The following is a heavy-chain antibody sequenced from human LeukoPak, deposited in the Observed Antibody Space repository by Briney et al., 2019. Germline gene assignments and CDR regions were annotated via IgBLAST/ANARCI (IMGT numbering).Heavy chain of an antibody. CDR2: INHSGST. CDR1: GGSFSGYY. CDR3: ARGVAVAGTGTYYFDY. V-gene: IGHV4-34*01. J-gene: IGHJ4*02. Sequence: SETLSLTCAVYGGSFSGYYWSWIRQPPGKGLEWIGGINHSGSTNYNPSLKSRVTISVDTSKNQFSLKLSSVTAADTAVYYCARGVAVAGTGTYYFDYWGQGTLVTVSS. D-gene: IGHD6-19*01.